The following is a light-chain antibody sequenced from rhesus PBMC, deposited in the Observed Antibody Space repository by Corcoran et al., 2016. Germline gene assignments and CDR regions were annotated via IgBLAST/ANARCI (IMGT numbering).Light chain of an antibody. CDR1: ENVNNY. CDR2: KAS. Sequence: DIQMTQYPSSLSASVGDRVTITCRASENVNNYLNWYQQKPGKAPKLLIYKASTLQSGVPSRFRGSGFGTDYTVNISSLQPEDVATYYCQHGYGTPYSFGQGTKVEIK. J-gene: IGKJ2*01. V-gene: IGKV1-74*01. CDR3: QHGYGTPYS.